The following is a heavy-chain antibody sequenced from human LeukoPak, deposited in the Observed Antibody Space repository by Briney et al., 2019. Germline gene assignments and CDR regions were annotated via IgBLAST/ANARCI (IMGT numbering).Heavy chain of an antibody. D-gene: IGHD2-2*01. V-gene: IGHV3-23*01. CDR1: GFTFSSYG. CDR3: ASSRASRTTCLDY. J-gene: IGHJ4*02. CDR2: INSSGGTT. Sequence: GGSLRLSCAASGFTFSSYGMNWVRQAPGKGLEWVSDINSSGGTTYYADSVKGRFTISRDNSRNTLHLQMNSLRAEDTAVYYCASSRASRTTCLDYWGQGTLVTVSS.